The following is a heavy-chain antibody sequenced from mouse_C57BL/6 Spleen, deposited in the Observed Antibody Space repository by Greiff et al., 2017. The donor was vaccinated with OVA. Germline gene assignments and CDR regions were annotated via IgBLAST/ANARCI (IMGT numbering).Heavy chain of an antibody. CDR3: ARSDYGSTPFDF. CDR1: GFNIKDYY. V-gene: IGHV14-2*01. J-gene: IGHJ2*01. Sequence: EVKLMESGAELVKPGDSVKLSCTASGFNIKDYYMHWVKQRTEQGLEWIGRIDPEDGETKYAPKFQGKATITADTSSNTAYLQLSSLTSEDTAVYYCARSDYGSTPFDFWGQGTTLTVSS. D-gene: IGHD1-1*01. CDR2: IDPEDGET.